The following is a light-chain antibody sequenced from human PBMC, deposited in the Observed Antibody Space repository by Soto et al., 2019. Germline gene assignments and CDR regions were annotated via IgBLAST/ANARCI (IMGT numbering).Light chain of an antibody. J-gene: IGKJ3*01. CDR2: GAS. Sequence: IVLTQSPGTLSLSPGDRATLSCRASRAITSSFLAWYQQKPGQAPRLLLYGASSRATGIPDRFSGSGSGTDFTLIISRLEPEDFAVYYCQQYGGSPLLTFGPGTKVDIK. CDR1: RAITSSF. V-gene: IGKV3-20*01. CDR3: QQYGGSPLLT.